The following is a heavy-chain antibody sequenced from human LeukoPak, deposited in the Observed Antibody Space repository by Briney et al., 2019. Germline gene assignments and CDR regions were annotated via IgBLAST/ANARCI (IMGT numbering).Heavy chain of an antibody. CDR3: ARWADCSSTSCYIGAWFDP. CDR1: GGSISSYY. J-gene: IGHJ5*02. V-gene: IGHV4-59*01. Sequence: SETLSLTCTVSGGSISSYYWSWIRQPPGKGLEWIGYTYYSGSTNYNPSLKSRVTISVDTSKNQFSLKLSSVTAADTAVYYCARWADCSSTSCYIGAWFDPWGQGTLVTVSS. D-gene: IGHD2-2*02. CDR2: TYYSGST.